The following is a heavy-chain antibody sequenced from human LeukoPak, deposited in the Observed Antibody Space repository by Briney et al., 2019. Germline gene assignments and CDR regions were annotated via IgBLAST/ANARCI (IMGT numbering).Heavy chain of an antibody. CDR3: ASGGYSFFY. J-gene: IGHJ4*02. CDR2: IKQDGSEK. CDR1: GFSFSSYW. Sequence: PGGSLRLSCAASGFSFSSYWMNWVRQAPGKGLEWVANIKQDGSEKHYVDSVKGRFTISRDNAKNSLYLQMNSLRAEDTAVYYRASGGYSFFYWGQGTLVTVSS. D-gene: IGHD5-18*01. V-gene: IGHV3-7*03.